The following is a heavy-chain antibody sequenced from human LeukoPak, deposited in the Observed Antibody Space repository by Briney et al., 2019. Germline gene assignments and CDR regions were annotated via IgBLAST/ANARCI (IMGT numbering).Heavy chain of an antibody. CDR2: IKQDGSEQ. CDR3: ARVPGKYAFDI. D-gene: IGHD3-10*01. Sequence: GGSLRLSCAASGVTVSSTYMSWVRQPPGKGLEWVANIKQDGSEQYYVDSVKGRFTISRDNAKNSLYLQMNSLRAEDTAVYYCARVPGKYAFDIWGQGTMVTVSA. CDR1: GVTVSSTY. V-gene: IGHV3-7*05. J-gene: IGHJ3*02.